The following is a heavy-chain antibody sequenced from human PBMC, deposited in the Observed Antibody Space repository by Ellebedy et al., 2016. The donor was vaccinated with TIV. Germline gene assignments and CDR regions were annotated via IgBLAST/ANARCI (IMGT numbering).Heavy chain of an antibody. J-gene: IGHJ6*02. V-gene: IGHV5-10-1*01. CDR1: EFDFPTYW. D-gene: IGHD1-26*01. CDR3: AVGDFGPYYDGMDV. Sequence: GESLKISCQGFEFDFPTYWITWVRQMPGKGLEWVGRLDCSDFYTDYSPPFQGHVTIPADKSSSTAYLQWSSLRASDTATYYCAVGDFGPYYDGMDVWGQGTTVIVSS. CDR2: LDCSDFYT.